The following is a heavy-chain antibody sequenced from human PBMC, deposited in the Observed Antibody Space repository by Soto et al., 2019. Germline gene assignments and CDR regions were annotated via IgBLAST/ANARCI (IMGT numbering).Heavy chain of an antibody. J-gene: IGHJ4*02. CDR3: ASFQNTARIAVAGGRIDY. V-gene: IGHV4-31*03. D-gene: IGHD6-19*01. Sequence: QVQLQESGPGLVKPSQTLSLTCTVSGGSISSGGYYWSWSRQHPGKGLEWIGYIYYSGSTYYNPCLKRRVTISVDTSKNQFSLKPSSVTAADTAVYYCASFQNTARIAVAGGRIDYWGQGTLVTVSS. CDR1: GGSISSGGYY. CDR2: IYYSGST.